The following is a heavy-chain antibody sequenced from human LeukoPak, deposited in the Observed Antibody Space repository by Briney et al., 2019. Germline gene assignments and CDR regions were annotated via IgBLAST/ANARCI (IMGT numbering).Heavy chain of an antibody. J-gene: IGHJ6*02. V-gene: IGHV4-34*01. D-gene: IGHD6-13*01. Sequence: SESLSLTCAVYGESFGGYYWSWIRQPPGKGLEWIGAINHSGSTNYNPSLKSRVSISVDTSKNQFSLKLSSVTAADTAVYYCARGPSGSSWFTKYYYYGMDVWGQGTTVTVSS. CDR2: INHSGST. CDR3: ARGPSGSSWFTKYYYYGMDV. CDR1: GESFGGYY.